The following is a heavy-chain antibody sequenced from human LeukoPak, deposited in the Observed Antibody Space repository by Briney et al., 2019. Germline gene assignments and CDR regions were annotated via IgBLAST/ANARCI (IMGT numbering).Heavy chain of an antibody. V-gene: IGHV3-74*01. CDR3: ARDSSSWYLSLSIGY. CDR1: GFTFSSYW. CDR2: INSDGNST. Sequence: GGSLRLSCAASGFTFSSYWMHWVRQAPGKGLVWVSRINSDGNSTAYADSVKGRFTISRDNAKNSLYLQMNSLRAEDTAVYYCARDSSSWYLSLSIGYWGQGTLVTVSS. D-gene: IGHD6-13*01. J-gene: IGHJ4*02.